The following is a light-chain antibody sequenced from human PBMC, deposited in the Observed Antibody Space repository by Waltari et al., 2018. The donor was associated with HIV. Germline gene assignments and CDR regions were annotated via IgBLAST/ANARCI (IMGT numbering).Light chain of an antibody. V-gene: IGKV1-5*03. CDR2: KAT. Sequence: DIQMTQSPSTLSASVGDRVTITCRASQSISSGLDWYQQKPGKAPKLLIYKATSLESGVPSRFSGSGSGTEFTLTISSLQPDDFATYYCQQYNSYSTFGQGTKLEIK. CDR1: QSISSG. J-gene: IGKJ2*01. CDR3: QQYNSYST.